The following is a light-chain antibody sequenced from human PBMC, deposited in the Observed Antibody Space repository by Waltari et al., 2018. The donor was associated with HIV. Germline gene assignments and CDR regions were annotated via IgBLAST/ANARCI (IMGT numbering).Light chain of an antibody. CDR3: QLRSNWPPTLT. CDR2: DAS. J-gene: IGKJ1*01. CDR1: QIVSTY. V-gene: IGKV3-11*01. Sequence: EIVLTQSPATLSLSPGERATLSCRASQIVSTYFAWYQQKPGQAPRLLIYDASNRATGSPARFSGSGSGTDFMLTISSLEPEDFAVYYCQLRSNWPPTLTFGQGTKVEIK.